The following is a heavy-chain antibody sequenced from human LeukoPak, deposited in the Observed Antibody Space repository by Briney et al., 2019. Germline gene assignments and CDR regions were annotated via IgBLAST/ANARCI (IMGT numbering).Heavy chain of an antibody. CDR3: ARGHDFWMAHDFDI. Sequence: PGGSLRLSCAASGFTFSSYWMSWVRQAPGKGLEWVANIKQDGSEKYYADSVKGRFTISRDNAKNSLYLQMNSLRAEDTAVYYCARGHDFWMAHDFDIWGQGTMVTVSS. V-gene: IGHV3-7*03. CDR1: GFTFSSYW. D-gene: IGHD3-3*01. J-gene: IGHJ3*02. CDR2: IKQDGSEK.